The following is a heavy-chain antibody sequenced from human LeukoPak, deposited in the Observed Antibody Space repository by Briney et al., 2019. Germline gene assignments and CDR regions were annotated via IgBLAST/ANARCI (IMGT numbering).Heavy chain of an antibody. CDR2: IWYDGSNK. CDR3: ARDGMIVSNGNWFDP. V-gene: IGHV3-33*01. CDR1: GFTFSSYG. Sequence: GGSLRLSCAASGFTFSSYGMHWVRQAPGKGLEWVAVIWYDGSNKYYADSVKGRFTISRDNSKNTLYLQMNSLRAEDTAVYYCARDGMIVSNGNWFDPWGQGTLVTVSS. J-gene: IGHJ5*02. D-gene: IGHD3-22*01.